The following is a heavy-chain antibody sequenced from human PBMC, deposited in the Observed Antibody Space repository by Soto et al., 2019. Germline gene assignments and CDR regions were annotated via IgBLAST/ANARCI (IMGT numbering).Heavy chain of an antibody. V-gene: IGHV1-2*02. CDR1: GYTFSDYY. D-gene: IGHD2-2*02. Sequence: ASVKVSCKASGYTFSDYYIHWVRQAPGQGXEWMGWINPNSGGTKYAPKFQGGVTMTRDTSITTAYMELSRLRSGDTAVYYCARDGGYCSSTSCYNLYYYGMDVWGQGTTVTVSS. CDR2: INPNSGGT. CDR3: ARDGGYCSSTSCYNLYYYGMDV. J-gene: IGHJ6*02.